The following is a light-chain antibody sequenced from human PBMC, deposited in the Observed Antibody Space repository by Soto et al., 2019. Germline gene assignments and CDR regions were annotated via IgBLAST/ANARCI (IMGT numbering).Light chain of an antibody. CDR3: QQYGTCRLT. CDR1: QSVSSSQ. J-gene: IGKJ4*01. CDR2: GAS. Sequence: EIVLTQSPGTLSLSPGERATLSCRASQSVSSSQLVWYQQKLGQAPRLLIYGASSRATGIPDRFSGSGSGTDFTLTISRLEREDFAGYYCQQYGTCRLTLGGGTKVEIK. V-gene: IGKV3-20*01.